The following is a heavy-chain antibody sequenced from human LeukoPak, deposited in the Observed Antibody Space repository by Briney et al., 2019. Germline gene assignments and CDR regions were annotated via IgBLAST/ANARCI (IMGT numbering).Heavy chain of an antibody. D-gene: IGHD2-15*01. V-gene: IGHV1-69*05. CDR2: IIPIFGTA. Sequence: SVKVSCKASGGTFSSYAISWVRQAPGQGLEWMGRIIPIFGTANYAQKFQGRVTITTDESTSTAYMELSSLRPEDTAVYYCARMVLDIVVVVAARRQSVPFDIWGQGTMVTVTS. CDR3: ARMVLDIVVVVAARRQSVPFDI. CDR1: GGTFSSYA. J-gene: IGHJ3*02.